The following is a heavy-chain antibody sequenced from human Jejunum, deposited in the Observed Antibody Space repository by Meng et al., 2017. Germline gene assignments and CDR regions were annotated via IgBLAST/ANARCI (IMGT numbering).Heavy chain of an antibody. D-gene: IGHD6-13*01. J-gene: IGHJ5*02. V-gene: IGHV1-2*06. CDR3: ARGRIASTGRWVDP. CDR2: INPSSGDT. CDR1: GYTFTDCY. Sequence: ASVKVSCKTSGYTFTDCYIHWVRQAPGQGLEWMGRINPSSGDTYYAPKFKGRFTMTRDTSISTAYMELSSLTSDDTAIYYCARGRIASTGRWVDPWGQGSLVTVSS.